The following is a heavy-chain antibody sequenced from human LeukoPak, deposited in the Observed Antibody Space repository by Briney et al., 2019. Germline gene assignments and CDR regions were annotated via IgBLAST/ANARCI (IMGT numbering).Heavy chain of an antibody. CDR2: ISSSSSYI. J-gene: IGHJ4*02. CDR1: GFTFSSYS. D-gene: IGHD6-19*01. V-gene: IGHV3-21*01. Sequence: GGSLRLSCAASGFTFSSYSMNWVRQAPGKGLEWVSSISSSSSYIYYADSVKGRFTISRDNAKNSLYLQMDSLRAEDTAVYYCARDPRGWVGSGSAIDYWGQGTLVTVSS. CDR3: ARDPRGWVGSGSAIDY.